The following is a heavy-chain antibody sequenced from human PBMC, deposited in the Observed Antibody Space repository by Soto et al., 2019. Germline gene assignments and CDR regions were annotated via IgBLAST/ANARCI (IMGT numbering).Heavy chain of an antibody. J-gene: IGHJ4*02. CDR3: AKGIRRRTWGARSPLDY. CDR1: GFTFDDYT. V-gene: IGHV3-43*01. Sequence: GGSLRLSCAASGFTFDDYTMHWVRQAPGKGLEWVSLISWDGGSTYYADSVKGRFTISRDNSKNSLYLQMNSLRTEDTALYYCAKGIRRRTWGARSPLDYWGQGTLVTVSS. D-gene: IGHD3-16*01. CDR2: ISWDGGST.